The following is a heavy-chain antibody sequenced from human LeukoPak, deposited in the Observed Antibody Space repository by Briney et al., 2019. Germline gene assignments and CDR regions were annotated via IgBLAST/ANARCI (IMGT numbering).Heavy chain of an antibody. CDR3: ARDYSGSYFGTFDY. J-gene: IGHJ4*02. D-gene: IGHD1-26*01. CDR2: ISGSGGST. Sequence: PGGSLRLSCAASGFTFSSYAMSWVRQAPGKGLEWVSAISGSGGSTYYADFVKGRFTISRDNSKNTLYLQMNSLRAEDTAVYYCARDYSGSYFGTFDYWGQGTLVTVSS. V-gene: IGHV3-23*01. CDR1: GFTFSSYA.